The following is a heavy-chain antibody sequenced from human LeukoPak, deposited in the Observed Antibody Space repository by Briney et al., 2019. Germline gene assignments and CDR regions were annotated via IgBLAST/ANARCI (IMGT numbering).Heavy chain of an antibody. CDR1: GGTFSSYA. Sequence: ASVKVSCKASGGTFSSYAISWVRQAPGQGLEWMGVINPSGGGTDIAQTFQDRLTMTRDTSTSTVYMELRSLRSEDTAVYYCARADRLVPDKNWFDPWGQGTLVTVSS. CDR3: ARADRLVPDKNWFDP. V-gene: IGHV1-46*01. CDR2: INPSGGGT. J-gene: IGHJ5*02. D-gene: IGHD4-11*01.